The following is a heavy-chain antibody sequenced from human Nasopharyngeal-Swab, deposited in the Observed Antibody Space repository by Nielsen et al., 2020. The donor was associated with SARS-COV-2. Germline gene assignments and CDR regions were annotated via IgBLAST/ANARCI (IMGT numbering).Heavy chain of an antibody. D-gene: IGHD3-3*01. CDR3: ARAYYDFWSGPGYYYYYMDV. Sequence: VGRAPGRGVLWVSVIYSGGSTYYADSVKGRFTISRDNSKNTLYLQMNSLRAEDTAVYYCARAYYDFWSGPGYYYYYMDVWGKGTTVTVSS. V-gene: IGHV3-53*01. J-gene: IGHJ6*03. CDR2: IYSGGST.